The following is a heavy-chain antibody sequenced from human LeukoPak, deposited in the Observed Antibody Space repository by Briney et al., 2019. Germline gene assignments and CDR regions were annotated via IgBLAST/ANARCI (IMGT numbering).Heavy chain of an antibody. D-gene: IGHD6-13*01. CDR1: GASISNYY. V-gene: IGHV4-59*01. CDR3: ARSGTAAGRRDY. Sequence: PSETLSLTCTVSGASISNYYWTWIRQPPGKGLEWIGYIYSSGSTSYNPSLKSRVTMSVDTSKNQFSLNLSSVTPADTAVYYCARSGTAAGRRDYWGQGTLVTVSS. CDR2: IYSSGST. J-gene: IGHJ4*02.